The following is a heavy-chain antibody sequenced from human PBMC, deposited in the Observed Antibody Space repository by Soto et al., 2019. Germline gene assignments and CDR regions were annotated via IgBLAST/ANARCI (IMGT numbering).Heavy chain of an antibody. CDR3: ARPRKSITTPHGPDYYYMDV. D-gene: IGHD3-3*01. CDR1: GYTFTSYY. Sequence: GASVKVSCKASGYTFTSYYMHWVRQAPGQGLEWMGIINPSGGSTSYAQKFQGRVTMTRDTSTSTVYMELSSLRSEDTAVYYCARPRKSITTPHGPDYYYMDVWGKGTTVTVSS. J-gene: IGHJ6*03. CDR2: INPSGGST. V-gene: IGHV1-46*03.